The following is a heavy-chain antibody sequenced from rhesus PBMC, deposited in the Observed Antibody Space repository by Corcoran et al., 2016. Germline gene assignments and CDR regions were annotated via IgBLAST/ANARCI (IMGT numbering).Heavy chain of an antibody. CDR2: ISYSGST. J-gene: IGHJ4*01. Sequence: QVQLQESGPGLVKPSETLSLTCAVSGYSISSGYGWSWIRQPPVKGLEWIGYISYSGSTYDPPSFESRVTISRDTYKNQFSLKLSSVTAADTAVYYCVRADHADYWGQGVLVTVSS. CDR1: GYSISSGYG. V-gene: IGHV4-122*02. D-gene: IGHD2-39*01. CDR3: VRADHADY.